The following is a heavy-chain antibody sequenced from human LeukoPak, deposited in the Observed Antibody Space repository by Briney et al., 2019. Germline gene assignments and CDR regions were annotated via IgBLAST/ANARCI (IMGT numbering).Heavy chain of an antibody. CDR1: GFTFSTYN. CDR2: VSGTNTNT. D-gene: IGHD2-15*01. J-gene: IGHJ4*02. CDR3: AKDRHVLVIAASDY. V-gene: IGHV3-23*01. Sequence: GGSLRLSCVGSGFTFSTYNMHWVRQAPGKGLEWVSSVSGTNTNTYYADSVKGRFTISRDISKNTLYLQMNSLRAEDTAVYYCAKDRHVLVIAASDYWGQGTLVTVSS.